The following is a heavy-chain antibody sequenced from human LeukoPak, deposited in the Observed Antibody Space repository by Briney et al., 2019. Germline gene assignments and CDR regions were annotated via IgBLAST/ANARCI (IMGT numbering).Heavy chain of an antibody. D-gene: IGHD1-26*01. CDR1: GGSISSSSYY. V-gene: IGHV4-39*01. CDR2: IYYSGST. Sequence: PSETLSLTCTVSGGSISSSSYYWGWIRQPPGKGLEWIGSIYYSGSTYYNPSLKSRVTISVDTSKNQFSLKLSSVTAADTAVYYCARIQVGPVVYFDYWGQGTLVTVSS. CDR3: ARIQVGPVVYFDY. J-gene: IGHJ4*02.